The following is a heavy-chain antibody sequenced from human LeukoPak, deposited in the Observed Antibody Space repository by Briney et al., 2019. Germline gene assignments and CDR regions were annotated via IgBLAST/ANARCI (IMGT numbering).Heavy chain of an antibody. CDR3: VKLVGVGELFWGHFLEDF. CDR1: GFTFSDYY. D-gene: IGHD3-10*01. J-gene: IGHJ4*02. V-gene: IGHV3-11*01. Sequence: GGSLRLSCAASGFTFSDYYMSWIRQAPGKGLEWVSYISGSGNTIYYADSVKGRITISRDNSKNTLYLQMNSLRAEDTAVYYCVKLVGVGELFWGHFLEDFWGQGTLVTVSS. CDR2: ISGSGNTI.